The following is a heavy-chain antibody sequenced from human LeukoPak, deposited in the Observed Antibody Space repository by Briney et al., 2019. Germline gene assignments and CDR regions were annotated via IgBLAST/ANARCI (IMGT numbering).Heavy chain of an antibody. V-gene: IGHV4-34*01. CDR3: VKPPTAFVRGGNYFDS. D-gene: IGHD3-16*01. Sequence: PSETLSLTCAVYGGSFSAYYWNWIRQPPGKGLEWIGEINHSGSTNYNPSLKSRVTISVDTSKNEFSLKVTSVTAAGTAVSFCVKPPTAFVRGGNYFDSWGQGTLVTVSS. J-gene: IGHJ4*02. CDR1: GGSFSAYY. CDR2: INHSGST.